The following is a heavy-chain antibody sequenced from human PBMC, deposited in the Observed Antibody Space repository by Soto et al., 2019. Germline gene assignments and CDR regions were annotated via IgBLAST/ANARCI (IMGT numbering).Heavy chain of an antibody. J-gene: IGHJ4*02. CDR3: ARDRTGYSYVDY. D-gene: IGHD5-18*01. V-gene: IGHV4-31*02. Sequence: QVQLQESGPGLVKPSQTLSLTCSVSGGSISSGGHYWSWIRQHPGKGLEWIGYIYYSGSTYYNPSLKRRVTISVDTSKNQFSLKLSSVTAADTAVYYCARDRTGYSYVDYWGQGTLVTVSS. CDR2: IYYSGST. CDR1: GGSISSGGHY.